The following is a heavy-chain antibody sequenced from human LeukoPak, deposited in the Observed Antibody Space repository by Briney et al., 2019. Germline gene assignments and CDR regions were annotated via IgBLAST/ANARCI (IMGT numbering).Heavy chain of an antibody. Sequence: GGSLRLSCAASGFTFSDYYMSWIRQAPGKGLEWVSYISSSGSTIYYADSVKGRFTISRDNAKNSLYLQMNSLRAEDTAVYYCATNQHSSSWYFDYWGQGTLVTVSS. D-gene: IGHD6-13*01. CDR2: ISSSGSTI. CDR3: ATNQHSSSWYFDY. CDR1: GFTFSDYY. J-gene: IGHJ4*02. V-gene: IGHV3-11*04.